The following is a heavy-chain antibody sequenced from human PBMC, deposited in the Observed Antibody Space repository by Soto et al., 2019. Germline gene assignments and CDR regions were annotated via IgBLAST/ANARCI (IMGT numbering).Heavy chain of an antibody. J-gene: IGHJ4*02. D-gene: IGHD1-26*01. CDR1: GFTFSSYG. CDR3: AKDWELGY. V-gene: IGHV3-30*18. CDR2: ISYDGSNK. Sequence: PGGSLRLSCAASGFTFSSYGMHWVRQAPGKGLEWVAVISYDGSNKYYADSVKGRFTISRGNSKNTLYLQMNSLRAEDTAVYYCAKDWELGYWGQGTLVTVSS.